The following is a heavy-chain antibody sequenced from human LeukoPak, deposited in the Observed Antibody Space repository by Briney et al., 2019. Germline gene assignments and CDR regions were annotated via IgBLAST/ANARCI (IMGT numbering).Heavy chain of an antibody. CDR3: AREMTGYSRSAIDY. J-gene: IGHJ4*02. Sequence: GGSLRLSCAASGFTFSSYSMNWVRQAPGKGLEWISYISSTSSTIYYGDSVKGRFTISRDNAKNSLYLQMNSLRAEDTAVYYCAREMTGYSRSAIDYWGQGTLVTVSS. CDR2: ISSTSSTI. V-gene: IGHV3-48*01. CDR1: GFTFSSYS. D-gene: IGHD6-13*01.